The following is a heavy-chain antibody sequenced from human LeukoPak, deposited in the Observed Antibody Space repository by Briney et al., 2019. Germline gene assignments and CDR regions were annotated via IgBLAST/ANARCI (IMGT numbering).Heavy chain of an antibody. Sequence: GGSLRLSCAASGITFSSYGMSWVRQTPGKGGGWVSYISSSGSTIYYADSVKGRFTISRDNAKNSLYLQMSGLRAEDTAVYYWAELGITMIGGVWGKGTTVTISS. CDR3: AELGITMIGGV. CDR2: ISSSGSTI. CDR1: GITFSSYG. J-gene: IGHJ6*04. V-gene: IGHV3-48*03. D-gene: IGHD3-10*02.